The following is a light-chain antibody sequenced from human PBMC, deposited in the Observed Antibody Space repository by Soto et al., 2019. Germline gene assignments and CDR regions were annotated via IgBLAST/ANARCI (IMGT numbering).Light chain of an antibody. J-gene: IGKJ4*01. V-gene: IGKV3-11*01. CDR2: DAS. CDR3: QQRSSWRVT. Sequence: EIVLTQFPATLSLSPGERATLSCRASQSVSTFLAWYQQKPGQAPRLLVYDASKMATGIPARFSGSGSGTDFTLTISSLEPEDFAVYYCQQRSSWRVTLGGGTKVDIK. CDR1: QSVSTF.